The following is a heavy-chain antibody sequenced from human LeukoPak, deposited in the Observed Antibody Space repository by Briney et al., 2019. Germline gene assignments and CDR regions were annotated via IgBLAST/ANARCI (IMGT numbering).Heavy chain of an antibody. CDR3: ARVRFGGYYFDY. D-gene: IGHD3-10*01. J-gene: IGHJ4*02. Sequence: GGSLRLSCAASGFTFSDYYMSWIRQAPGKGLKWVSFISSSGSTMYYADSVKGRFTISRDNAKNSLYLQMNSLRAEDTAVYYCARVRFGGYYFDYWGQGTLVTVSS. V-gene: IGHV3-11*01. CDR2: ISSSGSTM. CDR1: GFTFSDYY.